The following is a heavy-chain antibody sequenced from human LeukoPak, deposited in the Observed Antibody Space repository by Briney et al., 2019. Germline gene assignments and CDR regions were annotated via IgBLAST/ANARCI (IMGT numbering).Heavy chain of an antibody. Sequence: AGSLRLSCAASGLTFTGYAMHWVRQVPGKGLEWMAVISHDGTKKDYADSVKGRFTICRDSSNNALYLQMDSLRAEDTAVYYCARDKIYRGSGSCLDYWGQGTLVTVSS. CDR2: ISHDGTKK. D-gene: IGHD3-10*01. CDR1: GLTFTGYA. J-gene: IGHJ4*02. V-gene: IGHV3-30-3*01. CDR3: ARDKIYRGSGSCLDY.